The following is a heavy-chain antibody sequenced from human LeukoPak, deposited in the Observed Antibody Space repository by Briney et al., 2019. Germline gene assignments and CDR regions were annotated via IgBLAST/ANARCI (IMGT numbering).Heavy chain of an antibody. CDR2: FDPEDGET. CDR1: GYTLTELS. Sequence: ASVKVSCKVPGYTLTELSMHWVRQAPGKGLEWMGGFDPEDGETIYAQKFQGRVTMTEDTSTDTAYMELSSLRSEDTAVYYCATMATLGYCSGGSCYDQLYCFDYWGRGTLVTVSS. V-gene: IGHV1-24*01. J-gene: IGHJ4*02. CDR3: ATMATLGYCSGGSCYDQLYCFDY. D-gene: IGHD2-15*01.